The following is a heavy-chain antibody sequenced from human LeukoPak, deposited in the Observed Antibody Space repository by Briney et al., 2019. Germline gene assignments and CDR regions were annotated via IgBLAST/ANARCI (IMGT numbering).Heavy chain of an antibody. D-gene: IGHD3-22*01. CDR3: KSIPGRYYDSSGYYDYYYYYYMDV. CDR1: GFTFSNAW. Sequence: PGGSLRLSCAASGFTFSNAWMSWVRQAPGKGLEWVGRIKSKTDGGTSEYAAPVKGRFTISRDDSKNTLYLQMNSLKTEDTAVYYCKSIPGRYYDSSGYYDYYYYYYMDVWGKGTTVTVSS. J-gene: IGHJ6*03. CDR2: IKSKTDGGTS. V-gene: IGHV3-15*01.